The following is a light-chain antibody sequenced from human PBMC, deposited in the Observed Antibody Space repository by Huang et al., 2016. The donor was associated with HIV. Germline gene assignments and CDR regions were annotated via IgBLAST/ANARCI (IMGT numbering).Light chain of an antibody. Sequence: EIVLTQSPGTLSLSPGERATLSCRASQSVSSSYLAWYQQKPGQAPRLLIYGASSRATGIPDRFSCSGSGTDFTLTISRLEPEDFAVYYCQQYGTSPPVTFGQGTRLEMK. CDR3: QQYGTSPPVT. J-gene: IGKJ5*01. V-gene: IGKV3-20*01. CDR2: GAS. CDR1: QSVSSSY.